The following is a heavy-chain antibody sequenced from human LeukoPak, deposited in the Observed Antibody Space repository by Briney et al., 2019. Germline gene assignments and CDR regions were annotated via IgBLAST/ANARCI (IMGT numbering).Heavy chain of an antibody. CDR2: IIPILGIA. J-gene: IGHJ4*02. D-gene: IGHD3-10*01. V-gene: IGHV1-69*04. CDR3: ARDRGASTDYFDY. CDR1: GGTFSSYT. Sequence: SVKVSCKASGGTFSSYTISWVRQAPGQGLEWMGRIIPILGIANYAQTFQGRVTITADKSTSTAYMELSSLRSEDTAVYYRARDRGASTDYFDYWGQGTLVTVSS.